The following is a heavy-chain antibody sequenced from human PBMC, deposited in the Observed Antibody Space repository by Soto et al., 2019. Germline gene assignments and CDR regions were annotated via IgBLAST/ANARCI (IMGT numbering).Heavy chain of an antibody. D-gene: IGHD6-19*01. CDR1: GYTFTSYG. V-gene: IGHV1-18*01. J-gene: IGHJ3*02. Sequence: ASVKVSCKASGYTFTSYGIGWVRQAPGQGLEWMGWISAYNGNTNYAQKLQGRVTMTTDTSTSTAYMELRSLRSDDTAVYYCARESSVWYRTDSLVIWGQGTMVTVSS. CDR3: ARESSVWYRTDSLVI. CDR2: ISAYNGNT.